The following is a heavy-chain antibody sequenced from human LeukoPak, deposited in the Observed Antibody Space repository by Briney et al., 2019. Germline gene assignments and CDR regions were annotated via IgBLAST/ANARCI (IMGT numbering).Heavy chain of an antibody. D-gene: IGHD4-17*01. CDR3: ARARRCGLNDDYGACFDF. CDR1: GFTVSSNH. Sequence: PGGSLRLSWAASGFTVSSNHVTWVRLPPGRGLDWVSIIYTAGNIYYADSVKGRFTISRDGSKNTVSLQMNPLRGEDTAVYYCARARRCGLNDDYGACFDFWGQGTLVTVSS. CDR2: IYTAGNI. V-gene: IGHV3-53*01. J-gene: IGHJ4*02.